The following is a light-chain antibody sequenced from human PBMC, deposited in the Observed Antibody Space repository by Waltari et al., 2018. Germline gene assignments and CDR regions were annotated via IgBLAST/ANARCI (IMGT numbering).Light chain of an antibody. Sequence: FMLTQPHSVSESPGKTVTISCIRSFGSIGDHFVQWYQQRPGRAPTLVIYDDDQRPSGVPHRFSASVDRSSNSAYLAISGLQTDDEADYYCQSQDSSLLIVFGGGTKLTVL. V-gene: IGLV6-57*03. CDR3: QSQDSSLLIV. J-gene: IGLJ3*02. CDR1: FGSIGDHF. CDR2: DDD.